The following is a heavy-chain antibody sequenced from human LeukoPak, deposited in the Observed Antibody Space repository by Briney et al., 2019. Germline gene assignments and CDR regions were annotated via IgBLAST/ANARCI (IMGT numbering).Heavy chain of an antibody. J-gene: IGHJ5*02. CDR2: THYSGTA. CDR3: ARVFVPLVCTGPPCYGFDP. V-gene: IGHV4-31*03. CDR1: GDSITSGAYY. Sequence: PSETLSLTCTVSGDSITSGAYYWSWIRQHPGKGLEWIAFTHYSGTAYYNPSLRVRASISVDTSQNQFSLTLTSVTAADTAVYYCARVFVPLVCTGPPCYGFDPWAREPWSPSPQ. D-gene: IGHD2-8*02.